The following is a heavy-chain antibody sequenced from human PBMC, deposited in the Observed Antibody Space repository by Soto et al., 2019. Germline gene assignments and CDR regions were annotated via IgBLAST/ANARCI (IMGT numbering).Heavy chain of an antibody. CDR3: ARGSLGQDY. CDR1: SGSLSNYY. Sequence: SETLSLTCPVSSGSLSNYYWSCIRQPAGKGLEWIGLIFPTGNTDYNPSLRSRVTMSVDTSKNQFSLKLNSVTAADTAVYYCARGSLGQDYSGPGTLVTVSS. V-gene: IGHV4-4*07. J-gene: IGHJ4*02. CDR2: IFPTGNT. D-gene: IGHD1-26*01.